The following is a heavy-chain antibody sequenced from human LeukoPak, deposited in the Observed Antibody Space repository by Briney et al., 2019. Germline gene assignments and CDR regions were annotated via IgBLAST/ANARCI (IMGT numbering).Heavy chain of an antibody. CDR1: GGSFSGYY. CDR3: ASGYSGSYQLPGFDY. Sequence: SETLSLTCAVYGGSFSGYYWSWIRQPPGKGLEWIGEINHSGSTNYNPSLKSRVTISVDTSKNQFSLKLSSVTAADTAVYYCASGYSGSYQLPGFDYWGQGTLVTVSS. J-gene: IGHJ4*02. V-gene: IGHV4-34*01. CDR2: INHSGST. D-gene: IGHD1-26*01.